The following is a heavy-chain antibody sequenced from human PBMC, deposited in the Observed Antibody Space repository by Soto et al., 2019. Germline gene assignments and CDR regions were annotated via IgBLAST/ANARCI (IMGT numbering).Heavy chain of an antibody. J-gene: IGHJ3*02. CDR3: RIFSTGDDALDI. CDR2: INSDGSST. CDR1: GFTFSSYW. V-gene: IGHV3-74*01. D-gene: IGHD3-9*01. Sequence: PGGSLRLSCAASGFTFSSYWMHWVRQAPGKGLVWVSRINSDGSSTSYADSVKGRFTISRDNAKNTLYLQMNSLRAEDTAVYYCRIFSTGDDALDIWGQGTMVTVSS.